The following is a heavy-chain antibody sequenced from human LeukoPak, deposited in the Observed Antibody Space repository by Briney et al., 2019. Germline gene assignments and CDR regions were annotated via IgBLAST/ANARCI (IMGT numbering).Heavy chain of an antibody. D-gene: IGHD6-13*01. CDR2: IYHSGST. Sequence: SETLSLTCTVSGYSISSGYYWVWIRQPPGQGLEWIGNIYHSGSTYYNPSLKSRVTISVDTSKNQFSLKVRSMTAADTAVYYCARDGEVLSSSWFWFDPWGQGTLVTVSS. V-gene: IGHV4-38-2*02. CDR1: GYSISSGYY. J-gene: IGHJ5*02. CDR3: ARDGEVLSSSWFWFDP.